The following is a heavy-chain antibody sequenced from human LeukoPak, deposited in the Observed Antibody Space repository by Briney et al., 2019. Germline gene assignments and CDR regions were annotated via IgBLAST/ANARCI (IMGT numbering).Heavy chain of an antibody. D-gene: IGHD7-27*01. Sequence: SETLSLTCTVSGGSIISSDYHWGWVRQPPGKGLEWIGTISYSGNTDYNPSLKSRVTISVDTSKNQFSLKLSSVTAADTAVYYCARSPRAGDRTVDYWGQGTLVTVSS. V-gene: IGHV4-39*01. CDR1: GGSIISSDYH. CDR2: ISYSGNT. J-gene: IGHJ4*02. CDR3: ARSPRAGDRTVDY.